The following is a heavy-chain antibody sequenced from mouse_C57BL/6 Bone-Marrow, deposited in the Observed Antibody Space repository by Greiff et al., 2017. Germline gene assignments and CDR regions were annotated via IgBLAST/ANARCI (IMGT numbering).Heavy chain of an antibody. CDR3: AREGSYYSNYWFAY. CDR1: GYTFTSYW. CDR2: INPSNGGT. D-gene: IGHD2-5*01. V-gene: IGHV1-53*01. Sequence: QVQLKQPGTELLKPGASVKLSCKASGYTFTSYWMHWVKQRPGQGLEWIGNINPSNGGTNYNEKFKSKATLTVDKSSSTAYMQLSSLTSEDSAVYYCAREGSYYSNYWFAYWGQGTLVTVSA. J-gene: IGHJ3*01.